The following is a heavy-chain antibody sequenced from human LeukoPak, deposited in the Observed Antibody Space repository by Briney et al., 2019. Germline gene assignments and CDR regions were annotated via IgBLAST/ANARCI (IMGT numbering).Heavy chain of an antibody. V-gene: IGHV4-39*07. CDR2: LYYSGKT. J-gene: IGHJ4*02. CDR1: GGYISSTTYY. D-gene: IGHD6-13*01. CDR3: ARGTRGRYSSSWYGY. Sequence: SDTLSLTCIISGGYISSTTYYWGWIRQPPGKGLEWIGTLYYSGKTYYNPSLKSRVTISIDTSKNQFSLKLTSATAADTAVYYCARGTRGRYSSSWYGYWGQGTLVTVSS.